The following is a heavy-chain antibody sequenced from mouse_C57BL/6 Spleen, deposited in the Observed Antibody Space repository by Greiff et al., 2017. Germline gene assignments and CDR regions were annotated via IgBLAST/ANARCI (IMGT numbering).Heavy chain of an antibody. CDR2: IHPNSGST. Sequence: QVPLQQPGAELVKPGASVKLSCKASGYTFTSYWMHWVKQRPGQGLEWIGMIHPNSGSTNYNEKFKSKATLTVDKSSRTAYMQLSSLTSEDSAVYYCARDYCNACDYWGQGTTLTVSS. CDR3: ARDYCNACDY. J-gene: IGHJ2*01. V-gene: IGHV1-64*01. D-gene: IGHD1-1*01. CDR1: GYTFTSYW.